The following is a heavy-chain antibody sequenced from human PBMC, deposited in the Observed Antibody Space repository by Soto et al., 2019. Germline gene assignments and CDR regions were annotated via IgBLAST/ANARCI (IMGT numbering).Heavy chain of an antibody. CDR1: GFTFSSYA. J-gene: IGHJ3*02. CDR3: AREVSSTGGAFDI. CDR2: ISYDGSNK. D-gene: IGHD3-10*01. V-gene: IGHV3-30-3*01. Sequence: QVQLVESGGGVVQPGRSLRLSCAASGFTFSSYAMHWVRQAPGKGLEWVAVISYDGSNKYYADSVKGRFTISRDNSKNTLYLQMNSLRAEDTAVYYCAREVSSTGGAFDIWGQGTMVTVSS.